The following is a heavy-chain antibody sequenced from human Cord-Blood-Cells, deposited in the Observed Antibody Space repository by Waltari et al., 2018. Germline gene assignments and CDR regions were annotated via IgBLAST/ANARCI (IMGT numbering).Heavy chain of an antibody. D-gene: IGHD3-16*01. CDR1: GFTFSSYG. J-gene: IGHJ5*02. Sequence: QVQLVESGGGVVQPGRSLRLSCAAPGFTFSSYGIHWVRQAPGKGLEWVAVKWYDGSNKSYADSVKGRFTISRDNSKNTLYLQMNSLRAEDTAVYYCARDLGGGWFDPWGQGTLVTVSS. V-gene: IGHV3-33*01. CDR3: ARDLGGGWFDP. CDR2: KWYDGSNK.